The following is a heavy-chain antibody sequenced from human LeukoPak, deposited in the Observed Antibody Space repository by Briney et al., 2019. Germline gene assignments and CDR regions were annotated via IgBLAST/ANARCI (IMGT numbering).Heavy chain of an antibody. J-gene: IGHJ4*02. CDR2: IDQDGSEK. V-gene: IGHV3-7*01. CDR1: GFTFSNYW. D-gene: IGHD6-13*01. Sequence: GGSLRLSCAASGFTFSNYWMTWVRQAPGKGLEWVANIDQDGSEKFYVDSVKCRFTISRDNAKDSLYLQMNSLRAEDTALYYCARDQGAAGDYWGQGTLVTVSS. CDR3: ARDQGAAGDY.